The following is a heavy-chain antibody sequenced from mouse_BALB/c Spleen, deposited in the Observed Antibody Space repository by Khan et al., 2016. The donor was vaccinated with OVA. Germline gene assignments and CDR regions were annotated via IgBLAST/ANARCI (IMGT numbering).Heavy chain of an antibody. V-gene: IGHV9-3-1*01. CDR1: GYTFTSFG. Sequence: QIQLVQSGPELKKPGETVKISCKASGYTFTSFGMNWVKQAPGKGLEWMGWINTYTGEPTYADDFKGRLAFSLETSASTAYLQFNNLKNEDTATYFGARPPYFSDTMAYWGQGTTVTVSS. D-gene: IGHD2-10*01. CDR2: INTYTGEP. J-gene: IGHJ4*01. CDR3: ARPPYFSDTMAY.